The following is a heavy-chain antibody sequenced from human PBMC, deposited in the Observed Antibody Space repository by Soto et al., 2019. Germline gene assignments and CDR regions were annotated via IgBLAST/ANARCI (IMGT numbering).Heavy chain of an antibody. CDR2: ISSSSSTI. CDR3: ARLRGHLVRDY. CDR1: GFTFSSYS. Sequence: EVQLVESGGGLVQPGGSLRLSCAASGFTFSSYSMNWVRQAPGKGLEWVSYISSSSSTIYYADSVKGRFTISRDNAKNSLYLQMNSLRAEDTAVYYCARLRGHLVRDYWGQGTLVTVSS. J-gene: IGHJ4*02. D-gene: IGHD6-6*01. V-gene: IGHV3-48*01.